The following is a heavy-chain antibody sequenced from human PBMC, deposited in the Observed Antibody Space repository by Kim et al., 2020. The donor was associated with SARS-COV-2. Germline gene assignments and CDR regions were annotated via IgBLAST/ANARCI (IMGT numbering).Heavy chain of an antibody. CDR3: ARPAITGTTFV. CDR1: GGSISSSSYY. Sequence: SETLSLTCTVSGGSISSSSYYWGWIRQPPGKGLEWIGSIYYSGSTYYNPSLKSRVTISVDTSKNQFSLKLSSVTAADTAVYYCARPAITGTTFVWGQGTMVTVSS. V-gene: IGHV4-39*01. J-gene: IGHJ3*01. CDR2: IYYSGST. D-gene: IGHD1-7*01.